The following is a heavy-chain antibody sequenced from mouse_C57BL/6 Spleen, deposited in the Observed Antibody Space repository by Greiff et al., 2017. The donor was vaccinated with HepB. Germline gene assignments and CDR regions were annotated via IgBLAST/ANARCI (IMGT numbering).Heavy chain of an antibody. CDR1: GYTFTDYE. CDR2: IDPETGGT. CDR3: TRGGPRGNYYAMDY. Sequence: QVQLQQSGAELVRPGASVTLSCKASGYTFTDYEMHWVKQTPVHGLEWIGAIDPETGGTAYNQKFKGKAILTADKSSSTAYMELRSLTSEDSAVYYCTRGGPRGNYYAMDYWGQGTSVTVSS. J-gene: IGHJ4*01. V-gene: IGHV1-15*01. D-gene: IGHD1-1*02.